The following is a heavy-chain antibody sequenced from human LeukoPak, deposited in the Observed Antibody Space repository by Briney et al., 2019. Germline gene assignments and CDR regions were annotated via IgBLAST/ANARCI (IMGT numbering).Heavy chain of an antibody. CDR3: ARVIGYSYGVYYYGMDV. V-gene: IGHV3-48*03. Sequence: PPGGSLRLSCAASGFTFSSYEMNWVRQAPGKGLEWVSYISSSSSTIYYADSVKGRFTISRDNAKNSLYLQMNSLRAEDTAVYYCARVIGYSYGVYYYGMDVWGKGTTVTVSS. D-gene: IGHD5-18*01. CDR1: GFTFSSYE. CDR2: ISSSSSTI. J-gene: IGHJ6*04.